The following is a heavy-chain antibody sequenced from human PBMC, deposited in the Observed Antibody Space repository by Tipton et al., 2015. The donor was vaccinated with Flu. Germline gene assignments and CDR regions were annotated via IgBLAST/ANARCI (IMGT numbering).Heavy chain of an antibody. Sequence: SLRLSCAASGFTFSDYYMSWIRQAPGKGLEWVSYISSSGSTIYYADSVKGRFTISRDNAKNSLYLQMNSLRAEDTAVYYCAREERGYDFWSGYYRSHFDYWGQGTLVTVSS. J-gene: IGHJ4*02. CDR2: ISSSGSTI. V-gene: IGHV3-11*01. CDR3: AREERGYDFWSGYYRSHFDY. D-gene: IGHD3-3*01. CDR1: GFTFSDYY.